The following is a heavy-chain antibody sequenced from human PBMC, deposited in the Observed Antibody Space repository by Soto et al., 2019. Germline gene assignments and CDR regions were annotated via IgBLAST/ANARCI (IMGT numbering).Heavy chain of an antibody. V-gene: IGHV1-18*01. CDR3: GSVPSYLPEDY. D-gene: IGHD2-15*01. CDR2: ISAYNGDT. Sequence: QVQLVQSGAEVKKPGASVRVSCKASGYTFTNYGISWVRQAPGQGLEWIGWISAYNGDTIYAQKLQGIVTITTDTPTSTAYMERSSLRSDDTAMSFCGSVPSYLPEDYWGQGTLVTVSS. J-gene: IGHJ4*02. CDR1: GYTFTNYG.